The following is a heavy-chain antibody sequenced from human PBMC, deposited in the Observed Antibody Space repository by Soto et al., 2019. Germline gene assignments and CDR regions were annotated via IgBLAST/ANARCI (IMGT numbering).Heavy chain of an antibody. CDR3: ARAEVDYYYYYGMDV. CDR2: VIPIFGTA. J-gene: IGHJ6*02. Sequence: GAPVKVSRKAFGGTFSSYAISWVRQAPGQGPEWVGGVIPIFGTANYAQKFQGKVTITPDESTSTAYMELSSLRSEDTAVYYCARAEVDYYYYYGMDVWGQGTTVTVSS. V-gene: IGHV1-69*13. CDR1: GGTFSSYA.